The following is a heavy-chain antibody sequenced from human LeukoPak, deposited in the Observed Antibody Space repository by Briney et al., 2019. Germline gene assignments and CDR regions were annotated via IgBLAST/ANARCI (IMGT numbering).Heavy chain of an antibody. CDR1: GFTFSSYG. CDR3: VRDRGGTYMYFQH. D-gene: IGHD1-26*01. CDR2: ISSSSSYI. Sequence: GGSLRLSCAASGFTFSSYGMSWVRQAPGKGLEWVSSISSSSSYIYYADSVKGRFTISRDNAKNSLYLQMNSLRAEDTALYYCVRDRGGTYMYFQHWGQGTLVTVSS. J-gene: IGHJ1*01. V-gene: IGHV3-21*04.